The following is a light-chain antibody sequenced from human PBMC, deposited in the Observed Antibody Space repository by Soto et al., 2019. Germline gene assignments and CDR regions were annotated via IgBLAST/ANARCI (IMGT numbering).Light chain of an antibody. CDR1: QSVSSN. V-gene: IGKV3-15*01. CDR3: QQYNSYPST. Sequence: DIEMSQSPSFLSVSPGDRVTLSCRASQSVSSNLAWYQQKPGQAPKLLIYSASTTATGIPARFSGSGSGTEFTLTISSLQSEDFAVYYCQQYNSYPSTFGQGTKVEIK. CDR2: SAS. J-gene: IGKJ1*01.